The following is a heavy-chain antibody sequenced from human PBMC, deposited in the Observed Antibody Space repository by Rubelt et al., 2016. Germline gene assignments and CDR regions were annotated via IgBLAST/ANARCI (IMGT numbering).Heavy chain of an antibody. V-gene: IGHV4-59*08. D-gene: IGHD6-19*01. CDR1: GGPIHSYY. J-gene: IGHJ4*02. CDR3: ARSGKQWDALDY. Sequence: QVQLQESGPGLVKPSETLSLTCPVSGGPIHSYYWRWIRQPPGQGLEWIGHIYSSGSTNYNPSLKSRGTISVDTSKNQCSLKLKSVTAADTAVYYCARSGKQWDALDYWGQGTLVTVSS. CDR2: IYSSGST.